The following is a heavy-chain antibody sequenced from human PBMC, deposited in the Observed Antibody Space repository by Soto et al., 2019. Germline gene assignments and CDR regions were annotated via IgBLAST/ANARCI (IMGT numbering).Heavy chain of an antibody. J-gene: IGHJ6*02. D-gene: IGHD5-12*01. Sequence: ASVKVSCKASGYTFTGYYMHWVRQAPGQGLEWMGWINPNSGGTNYAQKFQGRVTMTRDTSISTAYMELSRLRSDDTAVYYCARDPFDGYEARHVMDVRGQRTTVTGSS. CDR3: ARDPFDGYEARHVMDV. CDR1: GYTFTGYY. V-gene: IGHV1-2*02. CDR2: INPNSGGT.